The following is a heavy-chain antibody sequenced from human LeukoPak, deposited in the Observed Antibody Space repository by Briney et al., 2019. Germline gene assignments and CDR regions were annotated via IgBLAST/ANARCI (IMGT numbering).Heavy chain of an antibody. D-gene: IGHD1-26*01. J-gene: IGHJ4*02. CDR2: ISLSGVT. V-gene: IGHV4-4*02. Sequence: SETLSLTCVVSVASTSSINCWSWVRQPPGQGLECIGEISLSGVTNYNPSLKSRVTMSLDRSKNHLSLTLTSVTAADTAVYYCSRESGAFSPFGYWGQGTLVTVSS. CDR3: SRESGAFSPFGY. CDR1: VASTSSINC.